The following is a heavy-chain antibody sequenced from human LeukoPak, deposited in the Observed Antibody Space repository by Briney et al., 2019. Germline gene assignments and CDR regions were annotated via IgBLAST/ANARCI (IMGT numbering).Heavy chain of an antibody. CDR1: GYTFTSYY. D-gene: IGHD4-11*01. CDR3: ARAGRDMTTATRYYFDY. J-gene: IGHJ4*02. Sequence: GASVKVSCKASGYTFTSYYMHWVRQAPGQGLEWMGVINPSGGSTSYAQKFQGRVTMTRDMSTSTVYMELSSLRSEDTAVYYCARAGRDMTTATRYYFDYWGQGTLVTVSS. V-gene: IGHV1-46*01. CDR2: INPSGGST.